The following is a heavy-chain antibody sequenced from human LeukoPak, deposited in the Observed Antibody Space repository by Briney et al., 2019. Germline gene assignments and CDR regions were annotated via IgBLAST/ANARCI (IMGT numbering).Heavy chain of an antibody. CDR3: ARGYGDFGY. J-gene: IGHJ4*02. Sequence: PSETLPLTCTVSGGSISSGGYYWSWIRQHPGKGLEWIGYIYYSGSTYYNPSLKSRVTISVDTSKNQFSLKLSSVTAADTAVFYCARGYGDFGYWGQGTLVTVSS. CDR2: IYYSGST. CDR1: GGSISSGGYY. D-gene: IGHD4-17*01. V-gene: IGHV4-31*03.